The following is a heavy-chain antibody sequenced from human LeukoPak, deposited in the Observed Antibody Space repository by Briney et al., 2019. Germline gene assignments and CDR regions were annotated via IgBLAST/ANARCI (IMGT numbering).Heavy chain of an antibody. D-gene: IGHD1-20*01. CDR3: ARGGVYYWNPRY. CDR1: GFSVSSNY. CDR2: LYTDGTT. V-gene: IGHV3-53*01. Sequence: PRGSLRLSXVASGFSVSSNYMSWVRRAPGKGLEWVSLLYTDGTTYYASSVEGRFTISRDDSRNTIYLHMNSLRADDTAVYYCARGGVYYWNPRYWGQGTLVTVSS. J-gene: IGHJ4*02.